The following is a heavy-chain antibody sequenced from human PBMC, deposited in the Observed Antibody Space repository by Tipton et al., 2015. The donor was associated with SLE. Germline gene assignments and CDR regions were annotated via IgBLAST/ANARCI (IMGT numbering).Heavy chain of an antibody. Sequence: SLRLSCAASGFTFSTNGMHWVRQAPGKGLEWLTFIRFDGSNKYYADSVKGRFTISRDNSKNTVYLQINSLRLEDTAVYFCAKDEHWPGYFQYWGQGTLVTVSS. D-gene: IGHD1/OR15-1a*01. CDR3: AKDEHWPGYFQY. CDR1: GFTFSTNG. J-gene: IGHJ1*01. CDR2: IRFDGSNK. V-gene: IGHV3-30*02.